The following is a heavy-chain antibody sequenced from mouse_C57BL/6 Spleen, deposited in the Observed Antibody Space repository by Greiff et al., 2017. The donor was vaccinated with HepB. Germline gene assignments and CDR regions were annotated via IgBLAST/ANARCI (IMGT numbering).Heavy chain of an antibody. CDR2: ISSGSSTI. CDR3: ARGSSYDAMDY. Sequence: DVMLVESGGGLVKPGGSLKLSCAASGFTFSDYGMHWVRQAPEKGLEWVAYISSGSSTIYYADTVKGRFTISRDNAKNTLFLQMTSLRSEDTAMYYCARGSSYDAMDYWGQGTSVTVSS. CDR1: GFTFSDYG. J-gene: IGHJ4*01. D-gene: IGHD1-1*01. V-gene: IGHV5-17*01.